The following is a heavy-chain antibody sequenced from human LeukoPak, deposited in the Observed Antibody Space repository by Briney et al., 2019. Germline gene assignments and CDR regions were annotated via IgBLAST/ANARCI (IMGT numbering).Heavy chain of an antibody. D-gene: IGHD3-9*01. J-gene: IGHJ6*02. CDR2: INHSGST. CDR3: ARESRYFDWLLSDYYYYGMDV. V-gene: IGHV4-34*01. Sequence: PSETLSLTCAVYGGSFSGYYWSWIRQPPGKGLEWIGEINHSGSTNYNPSLKSRVTVSVDTSKNQFSLKLSSVTAADTAVYYCARESRYFDWLLSDYYYYGMDVWGQGTMVTVSS. CDR1: GGSFSGYY.